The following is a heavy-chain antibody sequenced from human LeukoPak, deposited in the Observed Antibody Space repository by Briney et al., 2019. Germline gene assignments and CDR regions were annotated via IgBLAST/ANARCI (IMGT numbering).Heavy chain of an antibody. D-gene: IGHD6-6*01. J-gene: IGHJ4*02. V-gene: IGHV3-30-3*01. CDR2: ISYDGSNK. CDR1: GFTLSIYA. Sequence: PGGSLRLSCAASGFTLSIYAMHWVRQAPGKGLEWVAVISYDGSNKYNADSVKGRFTISRDNSKNTLYLQMNSLRADDTAVYYCASSPRSSSSDYWGQGTLVTVSS. CDR3: ASSPRSSSSDY.